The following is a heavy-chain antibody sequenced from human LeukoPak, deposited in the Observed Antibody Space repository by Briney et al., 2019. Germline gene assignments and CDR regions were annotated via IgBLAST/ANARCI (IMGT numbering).Heavy chain of an antibody. Sequence: GGSLSLSCAASGFTFSSYAMHWVRQAPGKGLEWVADISYDGSNKYYADSVKGRFTISRDNSKNTLYLQMNSLRAEDTAVYYCARDFLGELSSGWSYYYYYYGMDVWGKGTTVTVSS. J-gene: IGHJ6*04. CDR1: GFTFSSYA. D-gene: IGHD6-19*01. CDR2: ISYDGSNK. V-gene: IGHV3-30*04. CDR3: ARDFLGELSSGWSYYYYYYGMDV.